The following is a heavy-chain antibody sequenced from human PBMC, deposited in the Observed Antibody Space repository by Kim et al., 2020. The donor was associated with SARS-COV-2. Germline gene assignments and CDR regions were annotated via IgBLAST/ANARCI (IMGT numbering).Heavy chain of an antibody. CDR1: GYTFTSYD. CDR2: MNPNSGNT. J-gene: IGHJ6*02. CDR3: ARDLKERITIFGVVIRRGTGSYYYYGMDV. V-gene: IGHV1-8*01. Sequence: ASVKVSCKASGYTFTSYDINWVRQATGQGLEWMGWMNPNSGNTGYAQKFQGRVTMTRNTSISTAYMELSSLRSEDTAVYYCARDLKERITIFGVVIRRGTGSYYYYGMDVWGQGTTVTVSS. D-gene: IGHD3-3*01.